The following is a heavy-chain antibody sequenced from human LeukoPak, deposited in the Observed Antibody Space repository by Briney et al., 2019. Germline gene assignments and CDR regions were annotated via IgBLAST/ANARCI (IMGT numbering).Heavy chain of an antibody. CDR1: GFTFGDYL. V-gene: IGHV3-49*05. J-gene: IGHJ4*02. Sequence: KSGGSLRLSGTASGFTFGDYLMSWFRQAPGKGLEWIGLIRRQLDGRKADYAASEKARFTISRDDSTSIAYLQMHSLKTEDTAVYYCSRSSGWLSVYWGQGTLVTVSS. D-gene: IGHD6-19*01. CDR2: IRRQLDGRKA. CDR3: SRSSGWLSVY.